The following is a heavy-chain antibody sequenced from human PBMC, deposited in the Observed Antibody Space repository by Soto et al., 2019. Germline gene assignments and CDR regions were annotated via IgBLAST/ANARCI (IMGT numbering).Heavy chain of an antibody. J-gene: IGHJ4*02. CDR1: GYTFTGYY. Sequence: ASVKVSCKASGYTFTGYYMHWVRQAPGQGLEWMGWINPNSGGTNYAQKFQGRVTMTRDTSISTAYMELSRLRPDDTAVYYCASTFHYYGSGSSGLFDYWGQGTLVTVSS. CDR3: ASTFHYYGSGSSGLFDY. CDR2: INPNSGGT. V-gene: IGHV1-2*02. D-gene: IGHD3-10*01.